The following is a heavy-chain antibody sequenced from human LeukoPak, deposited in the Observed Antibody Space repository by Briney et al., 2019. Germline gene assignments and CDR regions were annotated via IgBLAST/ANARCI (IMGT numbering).Heavy chain of an antibody. CDR1: GFPFSSFA. D-gene: IGHD2-15*01. Sequence: GGSLRLSCSASGFPFSSFAMHWVRQAPGKGLEYVSAISDSGGSTYYADSVKGRFTISRDNSKNTLYLQMSSLRAEDTAVYFCVRGYSFGPYGMDVWGQGTTVTVSS. CDR2: ISDSGGST. CDR3: VRGYSFGPYGMDV. V-gene: IGHV3-64D*09. J-gene: IGHJ6*02.